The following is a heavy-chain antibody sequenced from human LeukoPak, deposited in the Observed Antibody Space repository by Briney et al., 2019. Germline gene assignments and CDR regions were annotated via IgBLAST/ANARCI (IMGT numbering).Heavy chain of an antibody. D-gene: IGHD4-23*01. CDR3: ARATTVVTGSPDAFDI. V-gene: IGHV4-59*01. CDR1: GGSISTYY. J-gene: IGHJ3*02. CDR2: IDYSGST. Sequence: PSETLSLTCTVSGGSISTYYWSWIRQPPGKGLEWIGYIDYSGSTNYNPSLKSRVTISVDTSKNQFSLKLSSVTAADTAVYYCARATTVVTGSPDAFDIWGQGTMVTVSS.